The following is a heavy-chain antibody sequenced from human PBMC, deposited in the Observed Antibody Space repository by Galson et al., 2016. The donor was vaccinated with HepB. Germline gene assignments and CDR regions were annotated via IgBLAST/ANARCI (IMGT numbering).Heavy chain of an antibody. CDR1: GFSLRTSGMC. CDR2: IDWDDDK. D-gene: IGHD5-12*01. Sequence: PALVKPTQTLTLTCTFSGFSLRTSGMCVSWIRQPPGKALEWLARIDWDDDKYYSTSLKTRLTISKDTSKNRVVLTMTNMDPVEPATYYCARRSGYDLGGAFDIWIQGTIVTVSS. CDR3: ARRSGYDLGGAFDI. J-gene: IGHJ3*02. V-gene: IGHV2-70*11.